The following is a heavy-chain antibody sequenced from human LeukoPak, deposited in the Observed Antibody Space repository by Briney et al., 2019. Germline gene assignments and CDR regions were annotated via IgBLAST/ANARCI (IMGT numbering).Heavy chain of an antibody. Sequence: PSETLSLTCAVYGGSFSGYYWSWIRQPPGKGLESIGEINHSGSTNYNPSLKSRVTISVDTSKNQFSLKLSSVTAADTAVYYCASANIVVVPTAISCWFDPWGQGTPVTVSS. CDR3: ASANIVVVPTAISCWFDP. CDR1: GGSFSGYY. V-gene: IGHV4-34*01. CDR2: INHSGST. D-gene: IGHD2-2*02. J-gene: IGHJ5*02.